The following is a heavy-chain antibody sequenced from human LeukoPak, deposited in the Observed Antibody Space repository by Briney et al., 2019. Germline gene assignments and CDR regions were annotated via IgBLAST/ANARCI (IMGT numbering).Heavy chain of an antibody. Sequence: GGSLRLSCAASGFTFSSSWMSWVRQAPGKGLEWVANIKQDGSEKYYVGSVKGRFTISRDNAKNSLYLQMDSLRAEDTAVYHCARDGPYSTSATHPPWGQGTLATVSS. CDR2: IKQDGSEK. CDR1: GFTFSSSW. CDR3: ARDGPYSTSATHPP. J-gene: IGHJ5*02. V-gene: IGHV3-7*03. D-gene: IGHD6-6*01.